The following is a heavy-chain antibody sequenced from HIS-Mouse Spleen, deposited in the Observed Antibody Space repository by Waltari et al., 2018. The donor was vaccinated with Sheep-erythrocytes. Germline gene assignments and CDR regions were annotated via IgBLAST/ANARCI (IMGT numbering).Heavy chain of an antibody. CDR2: ISRSSSSI. J-gene: IGHJ3*02. CDR3: ARDTGTDAFDI. D-gene: IGHD1-1*01. V-gene: IGHV3-21*01. Sequence: EVQLVESGGGLVKPGGSLRLSCAASGFTFSSYSMNWVRQAPGKGVEWLSSISRSSSSIYYADSVKGRFTISRDNAKNSLYLQMNSLRAEDTAVYYCARDTGTDAFDIWGQGTMVTVSS. CDR1: GFTFSSYS.